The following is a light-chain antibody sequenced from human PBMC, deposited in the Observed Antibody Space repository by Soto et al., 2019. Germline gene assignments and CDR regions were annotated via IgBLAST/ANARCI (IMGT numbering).Light chain of an antibody. V-gene: IGKV1-5*01. CDR2: DAS. CDR3: PQYNSYSRT. J-gene: IGKJ1*01. Sequence: DIQMTQYPSTLSESVGDIVPITCRASQSISSWLAWYQHKPGKAPKLLIYDASSLESGVPSRFSGSGSGTEFTLTISSLQPDDFATYYCPQYNSYSRTFGQGTKVDIK. CDR1: QSISSW.